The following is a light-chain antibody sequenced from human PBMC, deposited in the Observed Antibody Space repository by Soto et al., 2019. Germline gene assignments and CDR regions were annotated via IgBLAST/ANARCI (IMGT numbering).Light chain of an antibody. CDR2: GAS. CDR3: QLYGISPH. CDR1: QSVSSSY. Sequence: EIVLTQSPGTLSLSPGERATLSCRASQSVSSSYLAWYQQKPGQAPRLLIYGASSRATGIPDRFSGSGSGTDFTLTINRLEPEDFAVYYCQLYGISPHFGQGTRVEIK. V-gene: IGKV3-20*01. J-gene: IGKJ5*01.